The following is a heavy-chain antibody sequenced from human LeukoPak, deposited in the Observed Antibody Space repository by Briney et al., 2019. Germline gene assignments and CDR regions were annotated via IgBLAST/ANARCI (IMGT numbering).Heavy chain of an antibody. J-gene: IGHJ4*02. CDR2: IYTSGGT. CDR1: GDSISSYY. D-gene: IGHD6-6*01. CDR3: ARLTRLSTSPDRYYLDY. V-gene: IGHV4-4*09. Sequence: SETLSLTCTVSGDSISSYYWSWIRQPPGKGLEWIGYIYTSGGTNYIPSLNGRVTISIDTSKNELSLKLSSVTAADSAVYYCARLTRLSTSPDRYYLDYWGQGTLVTVSS.